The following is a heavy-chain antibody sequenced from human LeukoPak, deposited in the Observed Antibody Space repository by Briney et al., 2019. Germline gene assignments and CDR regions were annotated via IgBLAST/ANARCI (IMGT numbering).Heavy chain of an antibody. CDR2: IYSDDST. J-gene: IGHJ4*02. V-gene: IGHV3-53*01. Sequence: GGSLRLSCVASGFTVSGVYMSWVRQAPGQGLDWVSVIYSDDSTYYADSVKGRFTISRDNAKNSLYLQMNSLRAEDTAVYYCATIDYYDSSGYYYWGQGTLVTVSS. D-gene: IGHD3-22*01. CDR3: ATIDYYDSSGYYY. CDR1: GFTVSGVY.